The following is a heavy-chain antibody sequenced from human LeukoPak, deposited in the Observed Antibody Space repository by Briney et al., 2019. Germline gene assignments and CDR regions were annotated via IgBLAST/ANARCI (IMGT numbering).Heavy chain of an antibody. J-gene: IGHJ4*02. Sequence: GESLKISCKGSGYSFTSYWIGWVRQMPGKGLEWMGIIYPGDSDTRYSPSFQGQVTISADKSISTAYLQWSSLKASDTAMHYCARHVSIWVGATQLDYWGQGTLVTVSS. D-gene: IGHD1-26*01. CDR3: ARHVSIWVGATQLDY. CDR1: GYSFTSYW. CDR2: IYPGDSDT. V-gene: IGHV5-51*01.